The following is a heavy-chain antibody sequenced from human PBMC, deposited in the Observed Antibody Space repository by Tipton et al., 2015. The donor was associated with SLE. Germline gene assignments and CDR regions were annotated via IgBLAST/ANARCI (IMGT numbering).Heavy chain of an antibody. D-gene: IGHD2-2*01. V-gene: IGHV4-59*12. CDR2: MYYSGIT. CDR1: GGSIRTYY. Sequence: TLSLTCTVSGGSIRTYYWSWIRQTPGKGLEWIGYMYYSGITNYNPSLNSRVTISVDTSKNQFSLKLSSVTAADTAVYYCARGQCTSCYYYYMDVWGKGTTVTVSS. J-gene: IGHJ6*03. CDR3: ARGQCTSCYYYYMDV.